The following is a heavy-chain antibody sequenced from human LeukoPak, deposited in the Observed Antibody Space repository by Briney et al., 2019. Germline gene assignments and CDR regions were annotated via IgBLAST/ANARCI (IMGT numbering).Heavy chain of an antibody. D-gene: IGHD3-9*01. Sequence: PSETLSLTCTVSGGSISSYYWSWIRQPPGKGLEWIGYIYYSGSTNYNPSLKSRVTISVDTSKNQFSLKLSSVTAADTAVYYCARDRGDILTYFDYWGQGTLVTVPS. V-gene: IGHV4-59*01. CDR2: IYYSGST. CDR1: GGSISSYY. J-gene: IGHJ4*02. CDR3: ARDRGDILTYFDY.